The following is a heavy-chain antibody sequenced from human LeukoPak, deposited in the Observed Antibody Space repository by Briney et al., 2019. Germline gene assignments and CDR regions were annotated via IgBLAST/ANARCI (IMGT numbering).Heavy chain of an antibody. CDR1: GYTFTSYG. D-gene: IGHD1-1*01. CDR3: STAWTLTYLEDY. Sequence: GASAKVSCKASGYTFTSYGISWVRQAPGQGRERMGWISAYNGNTNYAQKLQGRVTMTTDTFPSTAYMELWRLRSDDTAVYYCSTAWTLTYLEDYWGQGTLVTVSS. V-gene: IGHV1-18*01. CDR2: ISAYNGNT. J-gene: IGHJ4*02.